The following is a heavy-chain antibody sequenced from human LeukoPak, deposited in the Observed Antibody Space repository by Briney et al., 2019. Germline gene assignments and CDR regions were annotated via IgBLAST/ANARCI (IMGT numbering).Heavy chain of an antibody. V-gene: IGHV1-8*01. CDR3: ARGNYYDRSYYSDY. J-gene: IGHJ4*02. CDR1: GYTFTSYD. Sequence: ASVKVSCKASGYTFTSYDINWVRQATGQGLEWMGRMNPNSGNTGYAQKFQGRVAMTRNTSISTAYMELSSLRSEDTAVYYCARGNYYDRSYYSDYWGQGTLVTVSS. D-gene: IGHD3-22*01. CDR2: MNPNSGNT.